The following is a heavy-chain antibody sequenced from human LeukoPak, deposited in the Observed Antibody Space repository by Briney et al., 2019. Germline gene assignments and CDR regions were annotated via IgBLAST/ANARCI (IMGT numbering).Heavy chain of an antibody. CDR3: ARDYDSSGLRYFDL. J-gene: IGHJ2*01. D-gene: IGHD3-22*01. CDR1: GYSISSGYY. Sequence: PSETLSLTCAVSGYSISSGYYWGWIRQPPGKGLEWIGSIYHSGSTYYNPSLKSRVTISVDTSKNQFSLKLSSVTAADTAVYYCARDYDSSGLRYFDLWGRGTLVTVSS. CDR2: IYHSGST. V-gene: IGHV4-38-2*02.